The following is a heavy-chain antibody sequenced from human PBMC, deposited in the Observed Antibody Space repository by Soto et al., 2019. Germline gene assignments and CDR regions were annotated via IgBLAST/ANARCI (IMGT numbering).Heavy chain of an antibody. CDR3: ASPPAEETVVAGNYYYYMDV. CDR1: GFIVSNTY. CDR2: IYSAGLT. D-gene: IGHD6-19*01. V-gene: IGHV3-66*01. Sequence: GGSLRLSCAASGFIVSNTYMSWVRQAPGKGLEWVSVIYSAGLTYYADSVRDRFTISRDTSKNTLYLQLNSLRAEDTAVYYCASPPAEETVVAGNYYYYMDVWGRGTTVTVSS. J-gene: IGHJ6*03.